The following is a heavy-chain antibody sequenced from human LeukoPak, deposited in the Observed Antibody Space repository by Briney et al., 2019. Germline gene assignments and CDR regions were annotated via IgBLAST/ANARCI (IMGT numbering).Heavy chain of an antibody. CDR2: ISSSSSYI. D-gene: IGHD2-15*01. V-gene: IGHV3-21*01. CDR1: GFTFSSYS. J-gene: IGHJ4*02. CDR3: AREGCSGGSCYSDY. Sequence: PGGSLRLSCAASGFTFSSYSMNWVRQAPGKGLEWVSSISSSSSYIYYADSVKGRFTISRENAKNSLYLQMNSLRAEDTAVYYCAREGCSGGSCYSDYWGQGTLVTVSS.